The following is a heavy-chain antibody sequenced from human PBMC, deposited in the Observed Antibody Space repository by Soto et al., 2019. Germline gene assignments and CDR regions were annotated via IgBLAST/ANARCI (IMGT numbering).Heavy chain of an antibody. J-gene: IGHJ4*02. CDR2: ISGSGGST. V-gene: IGHV3-23*01. Sequence: PGGSLRLSCAASGFTCSSYAMSWVRQAPGKGLEWVSAISGSGGSTYYADSVKGRFTISRDNSKNTLYLQMNSLRAEDTAVYYCAKDRSSGWSFDYWGQGTLVTVSS. D-gene: IGHD6-19*01. CDR3: AKDRSSGWSFDY. CDR1: GFTCSSYA.